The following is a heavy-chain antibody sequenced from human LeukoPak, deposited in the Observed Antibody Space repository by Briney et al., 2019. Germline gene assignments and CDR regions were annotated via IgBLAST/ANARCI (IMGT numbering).Heavy chain of an antibody. V-gene: IGHV3-21*01. CDR1: GFTFSSYS. D-gene: IGHD6-19*01. J-gene: IGHJ4*02. CDR2: ISSSSSYI. CDR3: ARDHHSSGWYPFDY. Sequence: GGSLRLSCAASGFTFSSYSMNWVRQAPGKGGGWVSSISSSSSYIYYADSVKGRFTISRDNAKNSLYLQMNSLRAEDTAVYYCARDHHSSGWYPFDYWGQGTLVTVSS.